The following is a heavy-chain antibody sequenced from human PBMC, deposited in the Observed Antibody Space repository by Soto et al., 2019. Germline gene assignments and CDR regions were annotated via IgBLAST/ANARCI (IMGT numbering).Heavy chain of an antibody. CDR3: ARATCEQSRYDLLTGYVY. D-gene: IGHD3-9*01. Sequence: QVQLVQSGAEVKKPGSSVKVSCKASGGTFNNYAISWVRQAPGQGLEWMGGIIPIFGTPNYAQKFQGRVTVTADESTSTAYMELSSLRSEDTAVYYCARATCEQSRYDLLTGYVYWGQGTLVTVSS. CDR2: IIPIFGTP. CDR1: GGTFNNYA. J-gene: IGHJ4*02. V-gene: IGHV1-69*12.